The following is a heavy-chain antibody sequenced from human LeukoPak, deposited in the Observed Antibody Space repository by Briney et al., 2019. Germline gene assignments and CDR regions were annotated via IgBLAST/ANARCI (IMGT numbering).Heavy chain of an antibody. CDR2: IYYSGST. V-gene: IGHV4-39*07. CDR3: ARDRREGFDP. J-gene: IGHJ5*02. Sequence: SETLSLTCTVSGGSISSSSYYWGWIRQPPGKGLEWIGSIYYSGSTYYNPSLKSRVTISVDTSKNQFSLKLSSVTAADTAVYYCARDRREGFDPWGQGTLVTVSS. CDR1: GGSISSSSYY.